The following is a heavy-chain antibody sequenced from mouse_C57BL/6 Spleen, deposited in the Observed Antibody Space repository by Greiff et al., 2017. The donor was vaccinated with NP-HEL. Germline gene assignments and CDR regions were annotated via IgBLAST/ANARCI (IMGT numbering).Heavy chain of an antibody. Sequence: QVQLKESGPELVKPGASVKISCKASGYAFSSSWMNWVKQRPGKGLEWIGRIYPGDGDTNYNGKFKGKATLTADKSSSTAYMQLSSLTSEDSAVYFCARSGDYDVGYYAMDYWGQGTSVTVSS. CDR1: GYAFSSSW. J-gene: IGHJ4*01. V-gene: IGHV1-82*01. CDR3: ARSGDYDVGYYAMDY. D-gene: IGHD2-4*01. CDR2: IYPGDGDT.